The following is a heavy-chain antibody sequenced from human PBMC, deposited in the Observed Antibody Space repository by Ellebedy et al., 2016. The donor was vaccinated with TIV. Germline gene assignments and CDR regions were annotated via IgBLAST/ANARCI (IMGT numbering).Heavy chain of an antibody. Sequence: SQTLSLTCAASGFTFSNAWMNWVRQAPGKGLEWVASIYYSGTTYCNLSLRSRVTISVETSKNQFSLKLSSVTAADTSVYYCARHTFGTYDWDSWGQGTMVTVSS. D-gene: IGHD5-12*01. J-gene: IGHJ4*02. V-gene: IGHV4-39*01. CDR1: GFTFSNAW. CDR2: IYYSGTT. CDR3: ARHTFGTYDWDS.